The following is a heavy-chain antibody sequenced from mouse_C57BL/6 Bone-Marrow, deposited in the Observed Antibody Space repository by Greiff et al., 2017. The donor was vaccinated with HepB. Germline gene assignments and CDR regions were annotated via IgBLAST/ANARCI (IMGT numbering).Heavy chain of an antibody. V-gene: IGHV1-22*01. Sequence: VQLQQSGPELVKPGASVKMSCKASGYTFTDYNMHWVKQSHGKSIEWIGYINPNNGGTSYNQKFKGKATLTVNKSSSTAYMELRSLTSEDSAVYYCARDGYYPWFAYWGQGTLVTVSA. CDR1: GYTFTDYN. CDR2: INPNNGGT. D-gene: IGHD2-3*01. J-gene: IGHJ3*01. CDR3: ARDGYYPWFAY.